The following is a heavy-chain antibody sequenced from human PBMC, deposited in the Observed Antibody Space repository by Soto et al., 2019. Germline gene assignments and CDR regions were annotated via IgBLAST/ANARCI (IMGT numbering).Heavy chain of an antibody. CDR3: ARDVRGCSSTSCYSDYYYGMDV. CDR1: GFTFSSYA. Sequence: GGSLRLSCAASGFTFSSYAMHWVRQAPGKGLEWVAVISYDGSNKYYADSVKGRFTISRDNSKNTLYLQMNSLRAEDTAVYYCARDVRGCSSTSCYSDYYYGMDVWGQGTTVTVSS. V-gene: IGHV3-30-3*01. J-gene: IGHJ6*02. CDR2: ISYDGSNK. D-gene: IGHD2-2*01.